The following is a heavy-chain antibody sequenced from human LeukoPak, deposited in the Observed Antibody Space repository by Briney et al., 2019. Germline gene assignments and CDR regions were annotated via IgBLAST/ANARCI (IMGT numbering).Heavy chain of an antibody. V-gene: IGHV1-69*13. CDR2: IIPIFGTA. Sequence: ASVKVSCKASGGTFSSYAISWVRQAPGQGLEWMGGIIPIFGTANYAQKFQGRVTITADESTSTAYMELSSLRSEDTAVYYCASLDYYDSSGYYYGSNWFDPWGQGTLVTVSS. D-gene: IGHD3-22*01. CDR3: ASLDYYDSSGYYYGSNWFDP. J-gene: IGHJ5*02. CDR1: GGTFSSYA.